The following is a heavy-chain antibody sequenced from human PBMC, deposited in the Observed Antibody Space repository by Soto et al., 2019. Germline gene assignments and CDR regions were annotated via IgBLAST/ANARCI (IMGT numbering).Heavy chain of an antibody. V-gene: IGHV1-2*04. J-gene: IGHJ6*02. Sequence: GASVKVSCKASGYTFTGYYMHWVRQAPGQGLEWMGWINPNSGGTNYAQKFQGWVTMTRDTSISTAYMELSRLRSDDTAVYYCAREGVATITTYYYYGMDVWGQGTTVTVSS. CDR2: INPNSGGT. CDR3: AREGVATITTYYYYGMDV. CDR1: GYTFTGYY. D-gene: IGHD5-12*01.